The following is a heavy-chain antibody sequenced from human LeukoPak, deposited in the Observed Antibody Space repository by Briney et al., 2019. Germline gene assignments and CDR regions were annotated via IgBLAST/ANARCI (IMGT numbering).Heavy chain of an antibody. D-gene: IGHD2-15*01. V-gene: IGHV3-33*01. J-gene: IGHJ3*02. CDR3: ARDSCSGGSCLADDAFDI. Sequence: GGSLRLSCAASGFTFSSYGMHWVRQAPGKGLEWVAVIWYDGSNKYYADSVKGRFTISRDNSKNTLYLQMNSLRAEDTAVYYCARDSCSGGSCLADDAFDIWGQGTMVTVSS. CDR1: GFTFSSYG. CDR2: IWYDGSNK.